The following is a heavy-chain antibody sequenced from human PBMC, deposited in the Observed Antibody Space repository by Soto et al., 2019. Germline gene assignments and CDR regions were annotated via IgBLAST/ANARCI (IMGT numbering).Heavy chain of an antibody. D-gene: IGHD2-21*01. Sequence: GGSLRPSFAASGFPVPSNFMSWVRQAPGKGLEWVSVIYSGGSSYYADSVKGRFTISRDISKNTLYLQMNSLRAEDTAMYYCAREEVDGYHFDYWGQGTPVTVYS. J-gene: IGHJ4*02. CDR1: GFPVPSNF. CDR2: IYSGGSS. CDR3: AREEVDGYHFDY. V-gene: IGHV3-66*01.